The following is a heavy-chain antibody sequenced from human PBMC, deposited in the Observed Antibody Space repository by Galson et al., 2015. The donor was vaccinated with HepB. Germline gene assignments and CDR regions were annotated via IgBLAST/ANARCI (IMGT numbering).Heavy chain of an antibody. D-gene: IGHD4-11*01. CDR1: GYSFTNYW. J-gene: IGHJ4*02. CDR2: IYPDDSDT. V-gene: IGHV5-51*01. CDR3: ARQTADYNPYYFDY. Sequence: QSGAEVKKPGESLRISCQASGYSFTNYWIGWVRQMPGKGLEWMGIIYPDDSDTPYSPSFRGQVTISADKSTSTAYLRWSGLQASDTAMYYCARQTADYNPYYFDYWCQGTLVTVSS.